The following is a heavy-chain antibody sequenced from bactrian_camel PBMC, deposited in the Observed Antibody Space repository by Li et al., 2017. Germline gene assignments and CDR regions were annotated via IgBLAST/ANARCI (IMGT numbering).Heavy chain of an antibody. CDR1: GDTYRNC. Sequence: VQLVESGGGSVQTGGSLTISCTASGDTYRNCMAWVRQAPGKGLEWVSTISIGGSLTYIGDTMRGRFTISRDNAENTVYLQMNSLKPVDTAMYYCAAAKYGYPWTVPLQSDAYDYWGQ. CDR3: AAAKYGYPWTVPLQSDAYDY. J-gene: IGHJ4*01. V-gene: IGHV3S40*01. CDR2: ISIGGSLT. D-gene: IGHD6*01.